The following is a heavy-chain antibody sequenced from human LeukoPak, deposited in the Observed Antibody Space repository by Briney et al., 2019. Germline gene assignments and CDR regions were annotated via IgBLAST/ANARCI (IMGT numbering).Heavy chain of an antibody. CDR2: ISSSSSAI. Sequence: PGGSLRLSCAASGFTFSSYSMNWVRQAPGKGLEWVSYISSSSSAIYYGDSVKGRFTISRDNAKNSLYLQMNSLRAEDTAVYYCAGYCSTTSCYDLDYWGQGTLVTVSS. D-gene: IGHD2-2*01. CDR1: GFTFSSYS. V-gene: IGHV3-48*01. CDR3: AGYCSTTSCYDLDY. J-gene: IGHJ4*02.